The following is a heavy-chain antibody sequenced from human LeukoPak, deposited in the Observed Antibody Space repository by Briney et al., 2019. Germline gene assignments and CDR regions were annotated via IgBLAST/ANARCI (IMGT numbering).Heavy chain of an antibody. Sequence: PGGSLRLSCAASGFTFSSYAMSWVRQAPGKGLEWVSAISGSGGSTYYADSVKGRFTISRDNSKNTLYLQMNSLRAEDTAVYYCAAAEDGGNLGDYWGQGTLVTVSS. CDR2: ISGSGGST. J-gene: IGHJ4*02. CDR3: AAAEDGGNLGDY. V-gene: IGHV3-23*01. CDR1: GFTFSSYA. D-gene: IGHD4-23*01.